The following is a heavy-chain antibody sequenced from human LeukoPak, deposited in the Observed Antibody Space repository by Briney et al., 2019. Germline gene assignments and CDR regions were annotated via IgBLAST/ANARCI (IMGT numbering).Heavy chain of an antibody. Sequence: SETLSLTCTVSGGSISSSSYYWGRIRQPPGKGLEWIGSIYYSGSTYYNPSLKSRVTISVDTSKDQFSLKLSSVTAADTAVYYCAIQYYYDSSGYALRRGSLDYWGQGTLVTVSS. CDR2: IYYSGST. V-gene: IGHV4-39*01. CDR1: GGSISSSSYY. CDR3: AIQYYYDSSGYALRRGSLDY. D-gene: IGHD3-22*01. J-gene: IGHJ4*02.